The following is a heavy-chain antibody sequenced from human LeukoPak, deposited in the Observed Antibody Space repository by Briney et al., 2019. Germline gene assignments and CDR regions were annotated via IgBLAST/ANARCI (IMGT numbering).Heavy chain of an antibody. J-gene: IGHJ3*02. D-gene: IGHD5-18*01. CDR2: IYYSGST. Sequence: SETLSLTCTVSGGSVSSGSYYWSWIRQPPGKGLEWIGYIYYSGSTNYNPSLKSRVTISVDTSKNQFSLKLSSVTAADTAVYYCARGQTAIANENAFDIWGQGTMVTVSS. CDR3: ARGQTAIANENAFDI. CDR1: GGSVSSGSYY. V-gene: IGHV4-61*01.